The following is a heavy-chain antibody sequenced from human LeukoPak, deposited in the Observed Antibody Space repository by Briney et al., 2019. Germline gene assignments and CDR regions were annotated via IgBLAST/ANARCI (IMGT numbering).Heavy chain of an antibody. Sequence: SETLSLTSTVSGGSISSYYWSWIRQPPGKGLEWIGYIYYSGSTNYNPSLKSRVTISVDTSKNQFSLKLSSVTAADTAVYYCARSASRASRDLKYGMDVWGQGTTVTVSS. J-gene: IGHJ6*02. CDR2: IYYSGST. D-gene: IGHD2-21*01. CDR3: ARSASRASRDLKYGMDV. V-gene: IGHV4-59*01. CDR1: GGSISSYY.